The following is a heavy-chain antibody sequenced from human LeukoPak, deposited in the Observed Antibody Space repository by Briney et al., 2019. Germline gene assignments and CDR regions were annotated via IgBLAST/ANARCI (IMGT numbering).Heavy chain of an antibody. CDR2: INHSGST. CDR3: ARGGYCSSTSCRIDY. Sequence: PSETLSLTCAVYGGCFSGYYWSWIRQPPGKGLEWIGEINHSGSTNYNPSLKSRVTISVDTSKNQFSLKLSSVTAADTAVYYCARGGYCSSTSCRIDYWGQGTLVTVSS. J-gene: IGHJ4*02. V-gene: IGHV4-34*01. CDR1: GGCFSGYY. D-gene: IGHD2-2*01.